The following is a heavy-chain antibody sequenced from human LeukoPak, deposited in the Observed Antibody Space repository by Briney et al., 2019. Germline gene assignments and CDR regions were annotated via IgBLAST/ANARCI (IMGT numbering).Heavy chain of an antibody. V-gene: IGHV3-48*03. Sequence: GGSLRLSCAASGFTFSSCEMNWVRQAPGRGLEWVSYISSSGSTIYYADSVKGRFTISRDNAKNSLYLQMNSLRAEDTAVYYCARENCGGDCYYDYWGQGTLVTVSS. D-gene: IGHD2-21*02. CDR3: ARENCGGDCYYDY. J-gene: IGHJ4*02. CDR1: GFTFSSCE. CDR2: ISSSGSTI.